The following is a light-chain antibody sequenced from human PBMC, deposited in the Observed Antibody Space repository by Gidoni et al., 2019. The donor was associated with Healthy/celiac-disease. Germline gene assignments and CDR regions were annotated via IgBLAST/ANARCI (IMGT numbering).Light chain of an antibody. Sequence: DIQMPHSPSSLSASVGDRVTITCRASQIISSYLNWYQQKPGKAPKLLIYAASSLQSGVPSRFSGSGSGTDFTLTISSLQPEDFATYYCQPSYSTPCTFGQGTKLEIK. CDR1: QIISSY. CDR2: AAS. V-gene: IGKV1-39*01. CDR3: QPSYSTPCT. J-gene: IGKJ2*02.